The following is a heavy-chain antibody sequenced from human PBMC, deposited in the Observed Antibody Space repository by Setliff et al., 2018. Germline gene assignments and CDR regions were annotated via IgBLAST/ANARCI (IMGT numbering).Heavy chain of an antibody. D-gene: IGHD5-18*01. V-gene: IGHV3-30*04. CDR2: ISYDGSNK. J-gene: IGHJ5*01. CDR3: VRDIGYRYGKGDYWGGTNPWFDF. Sequence: GGSLGLSCAASGFTFSSYAMHWVRQAPGKGLDWVAVISYDGSNKYYADSVKGRFTISRDNSKNTLYLQMNSLRAEDTATYFCVRDIGYRYGKGDYWGGTNPWFDFWGQGTQVTVSS. CDR1: GFTFSSYA.